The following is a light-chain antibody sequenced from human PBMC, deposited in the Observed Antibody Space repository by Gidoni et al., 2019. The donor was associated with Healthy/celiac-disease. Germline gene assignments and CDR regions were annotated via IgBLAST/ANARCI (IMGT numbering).Light chain of an antibody. Sequence: EIVLTQSPGTLSLSPGKRATLSCRASQSVSSSYLAWYQQKPGQAPRLLIYGASSRATGIPDRFSGSGSGTDFTFTISRLEPEDFAVYYCQQYGSSPRTFXQXTKVEIK. CDR2: GAS. V-gene: IGKV3-20*01. J-gene: IGKJ1*01. CDR3: QQYGSSPRT. CDR1: QSVSSSY.